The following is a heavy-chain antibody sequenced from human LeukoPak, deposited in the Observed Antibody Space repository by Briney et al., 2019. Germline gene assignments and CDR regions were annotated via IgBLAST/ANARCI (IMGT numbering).Heavy chain of an antibody. V-gene: IGHV4-59*01. CDR1: GGSISSYY. D-gene: IGHD6-19*01. J-gene: IGHJ6*03. Sequence: SETLSLTCTVSGGSISSYYWSWIRQPPGKGLEWIGYIYYSGSTNYNPSLKSRVTISVDTSKNQFSPKLSSVTAADTAVYYCARGGYSSGWYGIYYYMDVWGKGTTVTVTS. CDR2: IYYSGST. CDR3: ARGGYSSGWYGIYYYMDV.